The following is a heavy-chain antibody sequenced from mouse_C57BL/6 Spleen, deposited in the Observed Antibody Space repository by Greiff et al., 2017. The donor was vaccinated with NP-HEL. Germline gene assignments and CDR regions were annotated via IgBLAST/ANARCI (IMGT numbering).Heavy chain of an antibody. D-gene: IGHD1-1*01. V-gene: IGHV1-42*01. J-gene: IGHJ1*03. CDR3: AGYGSSYWYFDV. CDR1: GYSFTGYY. Sequence: VQLQQSGPELVKPGASVKISCKASGYSFTGYYMNWVKQSPEKSLEWIGEINPSTGGTTYNQKFKAKATLTVDKSSSTAYMQLKSLTSEDSAVYYCAGYGSSYWYFDVWGTGTTVTVSS. CDR2: INPSTGGT.